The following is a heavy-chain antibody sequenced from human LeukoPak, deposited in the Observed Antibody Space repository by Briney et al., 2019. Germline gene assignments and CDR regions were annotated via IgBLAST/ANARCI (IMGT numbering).Heavy chain of an antibody. V-gene: IGHV1-8*03. D-gene: IGHD2-2*01. CDR2: MNPNSGDT. CDR3: AKDGYCSSTNCYPAPY. CDR1: GYTFTSFD. Sequence: ASVKVSCKASGYTFTSFDINWVRQATGQGLEWMGWMNPNSGDTAYAENFQGRVTISRTTSQSTAYMELSSLRSEDTAVYYCAKDGYCSSTNCYPAPYWGQGTLVTVSS. J-gene: IGHJ4*02.